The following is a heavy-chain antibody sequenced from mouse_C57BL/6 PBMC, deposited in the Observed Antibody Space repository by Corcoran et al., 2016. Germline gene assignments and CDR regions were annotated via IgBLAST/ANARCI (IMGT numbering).Heavy chain of an antibody. CDR3: ANYYYGSSYWYFDV. Sequence: EVQLQQSGPELVKPGASVKISCKASGYTFTDYYMNWVKQSHGKSLEWIGAINPNNGGTSYNQKFKGQATLTVDKSSSTAYMELRSLTSEYSGVYYGANYYYGSSYWYFDVWGTGTTVTGCS. CDR1: GYTFTDYY. D-gene: IGHD1-1*01. V-gene: IGHV1-26*01. J-gene: IGHJ1*03. CDR2: INPNNGGT.